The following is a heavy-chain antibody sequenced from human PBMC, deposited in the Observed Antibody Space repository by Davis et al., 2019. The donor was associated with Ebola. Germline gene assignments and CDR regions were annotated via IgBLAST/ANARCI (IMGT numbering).Heavy chain of an antibody. V-gene: IGHV1-2*04. J-gene: IGHJ4*02. CDR3: ARGGYCTGGVCYYFDY. D-gene: IGHD2-8*02. Sequence: ASVKVSCKASGYTFTSHYMHWVRQAPGQGPEWLGRINPNSGGTNYAQKFQGWVTMTRDTSISTAYMELSRLRSDDTAVYYCARGGYCTGGVCYYFDYWGQGTLVTVSS. CDR1: GYTFTSHY. CDR2: INPNSGGT.